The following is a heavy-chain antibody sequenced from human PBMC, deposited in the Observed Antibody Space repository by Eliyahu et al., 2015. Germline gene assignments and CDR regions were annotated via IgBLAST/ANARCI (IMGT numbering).Heavy chain of an antibody. CDR3: AREWRPYDLDV. J-gene: IGHJ6*02. Sequence: QMQLVESGGGVVQPGRSQRLSXVASGFIFSGYGMHWVRQAPGKGLEWVAGIWFDGNFKYYIESVRGRFTISRDNPKNTLFLQMDNMRAEDTAVYFCAREWRPYDLDVWGQGTTVTVS. V-gene: IGHV3-33*01. D-gene: IGHD5-12*01. CDR1: GFIFSGYG. CDR2: IWFDGNFK.